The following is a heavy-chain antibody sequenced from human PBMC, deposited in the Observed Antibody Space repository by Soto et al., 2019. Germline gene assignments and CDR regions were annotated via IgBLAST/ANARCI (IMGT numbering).Heavy chain of an antibody. CDR2: IVVGSGNT. CDR3: AASRPDDIVVVVAATTDAFDI. J-gene: IGHJ3*02. V-gene: IGHV1-58*01. Sequence: QMQLVQSGPEVKKPGTSVKVSCKASGFTFTSSAVQWVRQAHGQRLEWIGWIVVGSGNTNYAQKFQERVTITRDMSTSTAYMELSSLRSEDTAVYYCAASRPDDIVVVVAATTDAFDIWGQGTMVTVSS. CDR1: GFTFTSSA. D-gene: IGHD2-15*01.